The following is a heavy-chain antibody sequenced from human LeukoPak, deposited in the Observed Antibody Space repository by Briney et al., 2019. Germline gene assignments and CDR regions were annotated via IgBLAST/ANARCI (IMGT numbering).Heavy chain of an antibody. Sequence: PGGSLRLSCAASGFTFINAWMAWVRQAPGKGLVWVSRINTDGISTNYAGAVKGRFTISRDNAKNTLHLQLNSLRAEDTAVYYCARGDNRRSFLDQWGQGTLVTVSS. D-gene: IGHD1-26*01. J-gene: IGHJ4*02. CDR3: ARGDNRRSFLDQ. CDR1: GFTFINAW. CDR2: INTDGIST. V-gene: IGHV3-74*01.